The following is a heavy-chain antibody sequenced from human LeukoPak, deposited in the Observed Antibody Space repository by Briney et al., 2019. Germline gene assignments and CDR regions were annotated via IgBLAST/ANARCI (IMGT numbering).Heavy chain of an antibody. CDR2: ISDSGGST. CDR1: GFTFSSYA. CDR3: AKINRADCGGDCYWDF. V-gene: IGHV3-23*01. Sequence: GGSLRLSCAASGFTFSSYAMSWVRQAPGKGLEWVSIISDSGGSTNYADSVKGRFTISRDNSKDTLYLQMNSLRAEDTAVYHCAKINRADCGGDCYWDFWGQGTLVTVSS. J-gene: IGHJ4*02. D-gene: IGHD2-21*02.